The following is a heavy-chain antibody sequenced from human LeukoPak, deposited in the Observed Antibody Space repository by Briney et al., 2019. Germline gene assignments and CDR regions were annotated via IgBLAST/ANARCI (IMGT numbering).Heavy chain of an antibody. CDR2: ISGSGGST. V-gene: IGHV3-23*01. Sequence: QSGGSLRLSCAASGFTFSSYAMSWVRQAPGKGLEWVSAISGSGGSTYYADSVKGRFTIPRDNSKNTLYLQMNSLRAEDTAVYYCAKSPVDTAMVPYYYYYGMDVWGQGTTVTVSS. CDR1: GFTFSSYA. D-gene: IGHD5-18*01. CDR3: AKSPVDTAMVPYYYYYGMDV. J-gene: IGHJ6*02.